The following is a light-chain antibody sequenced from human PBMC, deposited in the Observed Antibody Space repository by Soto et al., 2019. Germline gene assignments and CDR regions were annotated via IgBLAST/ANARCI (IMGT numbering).Light chain of an antibody. CDR1: QTTYTY. V-gene: IGKV1-39*01. Sequence: DIQMTQSPSSLSASVGDRVTITCRASQTTYTYLNWYQQKPGKAPKLLIYATSTLLSGVPSRFSGSGSGTDFALTVSSLQPEDFATYYCQQSYNTPRTFGQGTKLEIK. CDR3: QQSYNTPRT. CDR2: ATS. J-gene: IGKJ2*01.